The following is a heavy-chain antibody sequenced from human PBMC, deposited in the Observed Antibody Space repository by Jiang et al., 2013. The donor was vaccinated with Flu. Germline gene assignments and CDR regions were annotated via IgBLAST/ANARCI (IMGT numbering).Heavy chain of an antibody. CDR1: GGTFSSYA. V-gene: IGHV1-69*01. J-gene: IGHJ4*02. D-gene: IGHD6-19*01. CDR3: ARAPQDGWSGTPNIYYFDY. CDR2: IIPIFGTA. Sequence: VQLVESGAEVKKPGSSVKVSCKASGGTFSSYAISWVRQAPGQGLEWMGGIIPIFGTANYAQKFQGRVTITADESTSTAYMELSSLRSEDTAVYYCARAPQDGWSGTPNIYYFDYWGQGTLVTVSS.